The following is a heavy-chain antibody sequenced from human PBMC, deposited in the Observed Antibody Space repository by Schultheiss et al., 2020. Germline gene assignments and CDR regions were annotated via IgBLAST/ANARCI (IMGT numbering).Heavy chain of an antibody. D-gene: IGHD3-22*01. Sequence: GESLKISCAASGFTVSSNYMSWVRQAPGKGLEWVSVIYSGGSTYYADSVKGRFTISRDNSKNTLYLQMNSLRAEDTAVYYCARDAGIVVALYYFDYWGQGTLVTVSS. CDR1: GFTVSSNY. CDR2: IYSGGST. V-gene: IGHV3-66*02. CDR3: ARDAGIVVALYYFDY. J-gene: IGHJ4*02.